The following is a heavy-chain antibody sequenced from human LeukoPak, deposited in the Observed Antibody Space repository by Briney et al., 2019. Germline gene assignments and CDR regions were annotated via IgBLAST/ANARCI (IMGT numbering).Heavy chain of an antibody. CDR3: ARGWTVVVAATPRNWFDP. Sequence: ASVKVSCKASGYTFTDYYMHWVRQAPGQGLEWMGWINPNSGGTNYAQKFQGRVTMTRDTSISTAYMELSRLRSDDTAVYYCARGWTVVVAATPRNWFDPWGQGTLVTVSS. D-gene: IGHD2-15*01. CDR2: INPNSGGT. V-gene: IGHV1-2*02. CDR1: GYTFTDYY. J-gene: IGHJ5*02.